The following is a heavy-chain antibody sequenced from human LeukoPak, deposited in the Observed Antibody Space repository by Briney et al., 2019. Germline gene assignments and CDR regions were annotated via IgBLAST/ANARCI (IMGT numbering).Heavy chain of an antibody. CDR2: IIPIFGTA. Sequence: SVKVSCKASGGTFTGYVISWVRQAPGQGLEWMGGIIPIFGTANYAQKFQGRVTITTDESTSTAYMELSSLRSEDTAVYYCARDRQCGSSSLVYAFDIWGQGTMVTVSS. J-gene: IGHJ3*02. D-gene: IGHD6-6*01. CDR1: GGTFTGYV. V-gene: IGHV1-69*05. CDR3: ARDRQCGSSSLVYAFDI.